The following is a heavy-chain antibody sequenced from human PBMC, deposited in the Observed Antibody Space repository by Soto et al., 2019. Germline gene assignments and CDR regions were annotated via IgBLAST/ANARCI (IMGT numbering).Heavy chain of an antibody. V-gene: IGHV4-34*01. Sequence: ASETLSLTCAVYGGSFSGYYWSWIRQPPGKGLEWIGEINHSGSTNYNPSLKSRVTISVDTSKNQFSLKLSSVTAADTAVYYCARAPSGWLDYWGQGTLVTVSS. CDR2: INHSGST. D-gene: IGHD6-19*01. CDR3: ARAPSGWLDY. J-gene: IGHJ4*02. CDR1: GGSFSGYY.